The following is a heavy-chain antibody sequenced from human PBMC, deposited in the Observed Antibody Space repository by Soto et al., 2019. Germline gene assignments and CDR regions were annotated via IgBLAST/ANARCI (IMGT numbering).Heavy chain of an antibody. Sequence: PGGSLRLSCAASGLTFRSYWMHWVRQAPGKGLVWVSRINTDGSVAMYVDSVKGRFTISRDNSKNMLYLQMNNLRVEDTAVYYCARGASIALVPALDVWGQGTTVTVSS. V-gene: IGHV3-74*03. D-gene: IGHD2-2*01. J-gene: IGHJ6*02. CDR1: GLTFRSYW. CDR2: INTDGSVA. CDR3: ARGASIALVPALDV.